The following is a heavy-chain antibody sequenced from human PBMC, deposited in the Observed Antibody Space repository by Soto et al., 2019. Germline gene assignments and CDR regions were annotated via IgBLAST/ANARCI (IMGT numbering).Heavy chain of an antibody. CDR2: IYHSGST. Sequence: PSETLSLTCAVSGGSISSGGYSWSWIRQPPGKGLEWIGYIYHSGSTYYNPSLKSRVTISVDRSKNQFSLKLSSVTAADTAVYYCAREPGYCSGGSCSGYFDYWGQGTLVTVSS. D-gene: IGHD2-15*01. V-gene: IGHV4-30-2*01. CDR1: GGSISSGGYS. CDR3: AREPGYCSGGSCSGYFDY. J-gene: IGHJ4*02.